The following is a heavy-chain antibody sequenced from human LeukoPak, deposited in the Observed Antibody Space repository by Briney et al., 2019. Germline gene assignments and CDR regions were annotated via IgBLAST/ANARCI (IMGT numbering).Heavy chain of an antibody. Sequence: PGGSLRLSCAASGFTFSSYGMHWVRQAPGKGLEWVAFIRYDGSNKYYADSVKGRFTISRDNSKNTLYLQMNSLRAEHTAVYYCAKDTIVVVPNYYYYYYMDVWGKGTTVTVSS. CDR1: GFTFSSYG. J-gene: IGHJ6*03. CDR2: IRYDGSNK. CDR3: AKDTIVVVPNYYYYYYMDV. V-gene: IGHV3-30*02. D-gene: IGHD2-15*01.